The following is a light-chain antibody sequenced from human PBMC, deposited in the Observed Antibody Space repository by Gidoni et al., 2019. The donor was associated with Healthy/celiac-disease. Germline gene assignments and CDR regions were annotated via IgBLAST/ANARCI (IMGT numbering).Light chain of an antibody. Sequence: DIQMTPSPSSLSASVGDRVTITCRASQSISSYLNWYQQKPGKAPKLLIYATSSLQSGVPSRFSGSGSGTDFTLTISSLQPEDFATYYCQLSYSTPPTFGQGTKVEIK. J-gene: IGKJ1*01. CDR3: QLSYSTPPT. CDR1: QSISSY. CDR2: ATS. V-gene: IGKV1-39*01.